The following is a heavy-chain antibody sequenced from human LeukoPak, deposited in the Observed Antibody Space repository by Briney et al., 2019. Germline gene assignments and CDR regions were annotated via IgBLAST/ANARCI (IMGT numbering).Heavy chain of an antibody. CDR1: GFTVSFNY. CDR3: ARAQWRTYSYYYMDV. V-gene: IGHV3-53*01. D-gene: IGHD6-19*01. CDR2: IYSGGST. Sequence: GGSLRLSCPASGFTVSFNYMSWVRQAPGKGLEWISVIYSGGSTYYADSVKGRFTISRDDSKNTLYLQMNSLRAEDTAIYYCARAQWRTYSYYYMDVWGKGTTVTVSS. J-gene: IGHJ6*03.